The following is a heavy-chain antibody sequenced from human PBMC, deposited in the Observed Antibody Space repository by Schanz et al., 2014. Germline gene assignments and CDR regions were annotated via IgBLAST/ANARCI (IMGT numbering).Heavy chain of an antibody. CDR2: IYYSGST. CDR1: GGSISSGGYT. V-gene: IGHV4-30-4*07. Sequence: QVQLQESGPGLVKPSQTLSLTCAVSGGSISSGGYTWSWIRQPPGKGLEWIGYIYYSGSTYYNPSRKSRVTIPVDTSKNQFPLMLGSVTAADTAVYYCARAAGPVDYWGQGTLVTVSS. D-gene: IGHD6-13*01. J-gene: IGHJ4*02. CDR3: ARAAGPVDY.